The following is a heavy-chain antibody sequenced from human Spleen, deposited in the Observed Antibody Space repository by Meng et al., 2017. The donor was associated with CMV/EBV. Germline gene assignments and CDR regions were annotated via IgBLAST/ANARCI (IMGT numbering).Heavy chain of an antibody. CDR3: ARDKDEDDFWSGYSYYYYYYGMDV. D-gene: IGHD3-3*01. CDR2: MNPNSGNT. V-gene: IGHV1-8*02. J-gene: IGHJ6*02. Sequence: ASVKVSCKASGYTFTSYYIHWVRQAPGQGLEWMGWMNPNSGNTGYAQKFQGRVTLTTDTSTSTAYMELRSLRSDDTAVYYCARDKDEDDFWSGYSYYYYYYGMDVWGQGTTVTVSS. CDR1: GYTFTSYY.